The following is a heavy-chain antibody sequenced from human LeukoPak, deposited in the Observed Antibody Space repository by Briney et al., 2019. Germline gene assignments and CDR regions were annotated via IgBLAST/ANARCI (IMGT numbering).Heavy chain of an antibody. D-gene: IGHD1-26*01. J-gene: IGHJ3*02. V-gene: IGHV4-4*07. CDR1: GGSISSYY. CDR3: ARGASIVGATTPGAFDI. Sequence: SETLSLTCTVSGGSISSYYWSWIRQPAGKGLEWIGRIYTSGSTNYNPSLKSRVTMSVDTSKNQFSLKLSSVTAADTAVYYCARGASIVGATTPGAFDIWGQGTMVTVSS. CDR2: IYTSGST.